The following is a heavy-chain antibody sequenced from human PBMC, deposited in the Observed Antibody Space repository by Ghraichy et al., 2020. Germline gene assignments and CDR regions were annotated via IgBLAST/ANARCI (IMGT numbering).Heavy chain of an antibody. D-gene: IGHD6-13*01. CDR2: ISYDGSNK. Sequence: GGSLRLSCAASGFTFSSYAMHWVRQAPGKGLEWVAVISYDGSNKYYADSVKGRFTISRDNSKNTLYLQMNSLRAEDTAVYYCAREPWSSWYLDYWGQGTLVTVSS. V-gene: IGHV3-30*04. CDR1: GFTFSSYA. J-gene: IGHJ4*02. CDR3: AREPWSSWYLDY.